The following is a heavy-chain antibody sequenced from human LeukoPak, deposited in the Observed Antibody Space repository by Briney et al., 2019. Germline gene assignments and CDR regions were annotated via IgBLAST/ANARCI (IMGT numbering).Heavy chain of an antibody. CDR1: GGSIRSSSYY. J-gene: IGHJ5*02. D-gene: IGHD3-10*01. CDR3: ARHARVGLWFGELSGGWFDT. Sequence: PSETLSLTCTVSGGSIRSSSYYWGWIRQPPGKGLEWIGSIYYSGSTYYNPSLKSRVTISLDTSRNQSSLNLSSVTAADTAVYYCARHARVGLWFGELSGGWFDTWGQGTLVTVSS. V-gene: IGHV4-39*01. CDR2: IYYSGST.